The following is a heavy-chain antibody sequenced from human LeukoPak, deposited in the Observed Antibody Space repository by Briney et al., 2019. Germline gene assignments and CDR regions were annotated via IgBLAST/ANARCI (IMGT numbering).Heavy chain of an antibody. D-gene: IGHD1-26*01. CDR2: IIPIFGTA. V-gene: IGHV1-69*13. CDR3: VREFSGSYYFDS. CDR1: GGTFSSYA. J-gene: IGHJ4*02. Sequence: SVKVSCKASGGTFSSYAISWVRQAPGQGLEWMGGIIPIFGTANYAQKFQGRVTITADESTSTAYMELSSLRSEDTAVYYCVREFSGSYYFDSWGQGALVTVSS.